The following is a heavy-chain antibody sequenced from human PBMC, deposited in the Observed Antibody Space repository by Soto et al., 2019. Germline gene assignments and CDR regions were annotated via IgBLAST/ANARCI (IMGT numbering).Heavy chain of an antibody. V-gene: IGHV3-73*01. Sequence: GGSLRLSCAASGFTFSGSAMHWVRQASGKGLEWVGRIRSKANSYATAYAASVKGRFTISRDDSKNTAYLQMNSLKTEDTAVYYCTRDHNNYYYYYYMDVWGKGTTVTVSS. J-gene: IGHJ6*03. CDR3: TRDHNNYYYYYYMDV. CDR1: GFTFSGSA. CDR2: IRSKANSYAT. D-gene: IGHD1-1*01.